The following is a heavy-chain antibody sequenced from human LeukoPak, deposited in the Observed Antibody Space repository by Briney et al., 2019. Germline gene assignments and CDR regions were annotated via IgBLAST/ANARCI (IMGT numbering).Heavy chain of an antibody. J-gene: IGHJ4*02. D-gene: IGHD3-10*01. CDR2: ITSNGGGT. CDR1: GFTFSRYA. V-gene: IGHV3-64D*06. Sequence: GSLRLSCSASGFTFSRYAMHWVRQAPGKGLECASVITSNGGGTYYADSVKGRLTISRDNSRNTLYLQMSSLRPEDTAVYYCVRRDFGSGGYDYWGQGTLVTVSS. CDR3: VRRDFGSGGYDY.